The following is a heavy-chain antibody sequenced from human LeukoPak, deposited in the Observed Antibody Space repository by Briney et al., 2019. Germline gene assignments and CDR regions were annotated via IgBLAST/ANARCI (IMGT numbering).Heavy chain of an antibody. D-gene: IGHD3-22*01. V-gene: IGHV3-9*01. J-gene: IGHJ4*02. Sequence: GGSLRLSCAASGFTFDDYAMHWVRQAPGKGLEWVSGISWNSGSIGYADSVKGRFTISRDNAKNSLYLQTNSLRAEDTALYYCAKDSVYYYDSSGYSALFDYWGQGTLVTVSS. CDR2: ISWNSGSI. CDR3: AKDSVYYYDSSGYSALFDY. CDR1: GFTFDDYA.